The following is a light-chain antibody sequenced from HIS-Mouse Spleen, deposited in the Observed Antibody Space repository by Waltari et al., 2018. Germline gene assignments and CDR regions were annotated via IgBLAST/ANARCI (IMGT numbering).Light chain of an antibody. CDR3: SSYTSSSTWV. V-gene: IGLV2-14*03. J-gene: IGLJ3*02. Sequence: QSALTPPASVSGSPGQAITISCTGTSSDVGGYNYVSWYQHHPGKAPKLMIYDVSNRPSGVSNRFSGSKSGNTASLTISGLQAEDEADYYCSSYTSSSTWVFGGGTKLTVL. CDR2: DVS. CDR1: SSDVGGYNY.